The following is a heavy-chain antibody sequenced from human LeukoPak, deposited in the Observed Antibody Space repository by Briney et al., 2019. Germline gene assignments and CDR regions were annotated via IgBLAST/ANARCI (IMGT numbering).Heavy chain of an antibody. CDR1: GYNFTIYW. J-gene: IGHJ3*02. Sequence: HGESLKISCKASGYNFTIYWIGWVRQMPGKGLEWMGIIYPGDSEIRYSPSFQGQVTISADKSITTAYLRWTSLKASDTAMYYCARHHNSSAYYYPGDAFDIWGQGTMVTVSS. V-gene: IGHV5-51*01. CDR2: IYPGDSEI. D-gene: IGHD3-22*01. CDR3: ARHHNSSAYYYPGDAFDI.